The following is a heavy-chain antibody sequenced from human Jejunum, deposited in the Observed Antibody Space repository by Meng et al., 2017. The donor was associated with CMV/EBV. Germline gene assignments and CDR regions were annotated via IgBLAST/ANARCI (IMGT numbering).Heavy chain of an antibody. Sequence: QVQLVQSGDELKKPGASVKVSCKASGYTFTGYYMHWLRQAPGQGLEWVGRITPSSGGTTYAQKFQGRVTMTRDTSISTAYMELSSLRSDDAAIYYCVRANLGSADYWGQGTLVTVSS. D-gene: IGHD7-27*01. CDR3: VRANLGSADY. CDR2: ITPSSGGT. J-gene: IGHJ4*02. V-gene: IGHV1-2*06. CDR1: GYTFTGYY.